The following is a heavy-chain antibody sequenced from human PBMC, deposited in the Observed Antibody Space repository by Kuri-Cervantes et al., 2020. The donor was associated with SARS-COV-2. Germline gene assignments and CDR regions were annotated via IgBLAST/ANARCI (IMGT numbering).Heavy chain of an antibody. D-gene: IGHD3-3*01. Sequence: LRLSCAVSGYSISSGGYSWSWIRQPPGKGLEWIGSIYQAGCTFYNPSLKSRVSISLDRSKNQYSLNLSSVTAADTAVYYCVAAILGVDTGYFQHWGQGTLVTVSS. CDR1: GYSISSGGYS. CDR2: IYQAGCT. J-gene: IGHJ1*01. CDR3: VAAILGVDTGYFQH. V-gene: IGHV4-30-2*01.